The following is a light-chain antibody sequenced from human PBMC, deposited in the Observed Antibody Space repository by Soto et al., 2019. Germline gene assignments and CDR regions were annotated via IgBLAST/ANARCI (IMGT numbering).Light chain of an antibody. Sequence: ENMLSQSPGTLSLTPGERATLSCRASQSVSSTYLAWYQQKPGQAPRLLIYGASSRATGITDRFSGSGSGTDFTLPISRLEPEDFAVYYCQQYGSFSITFGQGTRLEIK. J-gene: IGKJ5*01. CDR2: GAS. CDR1: QSVSSTY. CDR3: QQYGSFSIT. V-gene: IGKV3-20*01.